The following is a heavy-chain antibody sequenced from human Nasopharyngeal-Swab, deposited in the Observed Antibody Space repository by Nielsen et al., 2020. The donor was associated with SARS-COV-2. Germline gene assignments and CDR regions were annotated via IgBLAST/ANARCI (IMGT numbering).Heavy chain of an antibody. V-gene: IGHV4-4*07. D-gene: IGHD6-13*01. CDR1: GGSISSYY. CDR2: IHSNGNT. J-gene: IGHJ6*03. Sequence: SETLSLTCTVSGGSISSYYWSWIRQPAGKGLEWIGHIHSNGNTNYNPSLKSRVTMSVDTSKNQFSLRLTSVTAADTAVYYCARAPGTIAAAGTFYYYYMDVWGKGTTVTVSS. CDR3: ARAPGTIAAAGTFYYYYMDV.